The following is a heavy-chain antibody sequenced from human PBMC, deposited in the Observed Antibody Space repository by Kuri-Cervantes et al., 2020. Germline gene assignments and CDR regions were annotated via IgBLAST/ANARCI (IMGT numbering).Heavy chain of an antibody. Sequence: ESLKISCAGYGGSFSGYYCSWIRQPPGKGLEWIGEINHSGSTYYNPSLKSRVTISVDTSKNQFSLKLSSVTAADTAVYYCARHHRARDYYYGSGRGRGAFDIWGQGTMVTVSS. CDR3: ARHHRARDYYYGSGRGRGAFDI. D-gene: IGHD3-10*01. J-gene: IGHJ3*02. V-gene: IGHV4-34*01. CDR1: GGSFSGYY. CDR2: INHSGST.